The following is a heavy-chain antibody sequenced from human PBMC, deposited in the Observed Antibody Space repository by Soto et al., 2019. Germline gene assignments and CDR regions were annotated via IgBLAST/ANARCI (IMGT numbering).Heavy chain of an antibody. CDR2: ISYDGSNK. V-gene: IGHV3-30-3*01. CDR3: ARVRFFEWLDHYYGMDV. J-gene: IGHJ6*02. Sequence: RGSLRLSCASSGFTFNNYAMSWVRQAPGKGLEWVAVISYDGSNKYYADSVKGRFTISRDNSKNTLYLQMNSLRAEDTAVYYCARVRFFEWLDHYYGMDVWGQGITVTVS. D-gene: IGHD3-9*01. CDR1: GFTFNNYA.